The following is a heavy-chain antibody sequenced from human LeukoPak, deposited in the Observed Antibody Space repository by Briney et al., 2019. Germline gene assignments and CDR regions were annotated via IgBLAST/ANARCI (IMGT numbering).Heavy chain of an antibody. CDR1: GFTFRSYW. D-gene: IGHD1-7*01. CDR3: ARIGNWNYVVDDY. V-gene: IGHV3-7*01. Sequence: GGSLRLSCAASGFTFRSYWMRWVHQAPGKGLEWVANIKQDGSEKNYVDSVKGRFTISRDNAKNSLYLQMNSLRAEDTAVYYCARIGNWNYVVDDYWGQGTLVTVSS. J-gene: IGHJ4*02. CDR2: IKQDGSEK.